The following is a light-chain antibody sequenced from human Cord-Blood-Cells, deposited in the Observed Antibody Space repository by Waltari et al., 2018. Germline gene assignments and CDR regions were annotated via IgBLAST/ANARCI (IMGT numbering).Light chain of an antibody. CDR1: QSVSSY. J-gene: IGKJ5*01. Sequence: EIVLTQSPATLSLSPGARATLSCRASQSVSSYLAWYQQQPGQAPRLLIYDASNRATGIAARFSGSGSGTDFTLTISSLEPEDFAVYYCQQRSNWITFGQGTRLEIK. CDR3: QQRSNWIT. V-gene: IGKV3-11*01. CDR2: DAS.